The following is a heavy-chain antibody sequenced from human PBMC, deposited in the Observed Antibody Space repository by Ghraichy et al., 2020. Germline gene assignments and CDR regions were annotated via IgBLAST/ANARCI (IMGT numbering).Heavy chain of an antibody. Sequence: SETLSLTCTVSGGSISSYYWSWIRQPPGKGLEWIGYIYYSGSTNYNPSLSSRVTISLDTSKSQFPLRLSSVTAADTAVYYCAKGSYSSSWYSYYYYGMDVWGQGTTVTVSS. CDR1: GGSISSYY. D-gene: IGHD6-13*01. CDR2: IYYSGST. CDR3: AKGSYSSSWYSYYYYGMDV. V-gene: IGHV4-59*01. J-gene: IGHJ6*02.